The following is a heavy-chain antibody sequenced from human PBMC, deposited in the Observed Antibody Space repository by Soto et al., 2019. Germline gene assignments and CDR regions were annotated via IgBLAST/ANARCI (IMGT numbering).Heavy chain of an antibody. CDR2: IYYSGST. D-gene: IGHD2-21*02. CDR3: ARDCGGDCYRHSYFDY. CDR1: GGSISSYY. J-gene: IGHJ4*02. V-gene: IGHV4-59*12. Sequence: PSETLSLTCTVSGGSISSYYWSWIRQPPGKGLEWIGYIYYSGSTNYNPSLKSRVTISVDRSKNQFSLKLSSVTAADTAVYYCARDCGGDCYRHSYFDYWGQGTQVTVSS.